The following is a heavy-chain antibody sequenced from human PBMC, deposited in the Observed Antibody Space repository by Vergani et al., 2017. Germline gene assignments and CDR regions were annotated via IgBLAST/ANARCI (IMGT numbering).Heavy chain of an antibody. Sequence: VQLLQSGGGVIQPGGSVRLSCAVSGFALNRHAMYWVRQAPGKGLEWVVGISFDGTNEYYPDLVKGRFTISRDIAKNTLYLQVRSLRLEDTGVYHCVRDRGLCAGGRCYTEAWDYWGQGTPVTVSS. V-gene: IGHV3-30-3*01. CDR1: GFALNRHA. J-gene: IGHJ4*02. D-gene: IGHD2-2*02. CDR2: ISFDGTNE. CDR3: VRDRGLCAGGRCYTEAWDY.